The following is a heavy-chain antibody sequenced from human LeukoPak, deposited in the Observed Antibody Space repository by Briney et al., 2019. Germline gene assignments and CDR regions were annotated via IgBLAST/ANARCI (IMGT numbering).Heavy chain of an antibody. CDR1: GLTFSSYW. V-gene: IGHV3-7*01. Sequence: PGGSLRLSCAASGLTFSSYWMSWVRQAPGKGLEWVANIKQDGSEKYYVDSVKGRFTISRDNAKNSLYLQMNSLRAEDTAVYYCARDMATVVTPTWDYWGQGTLVTVSS. CDR2: IKQDGSEK. D-gene: IGHD4-23*01. J-gene: IGHJ4*02. CDR3: ARDMATVVTPTWDY.